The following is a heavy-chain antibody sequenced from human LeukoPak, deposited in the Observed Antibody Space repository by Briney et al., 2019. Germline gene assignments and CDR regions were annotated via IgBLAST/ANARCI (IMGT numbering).Heavy chain of an antibody. CDR1: GFTFSSYA. D-gene: IGHD3-3*01. CDR2: ISGSGGTT. CDR3: AGFRSGYYRYY. J-gene: IGHJ4*02. V-gene: IGHV3-23*01. Sequence: PGGSLRLSCAASGFTFSSYAMSWVRQAPGKGLEWVSAISGSGGTTYYADSVKGRFTISRDNSKNTLYLQMNSLRAEDTAVYYCAGFRSGYYRYYWGQGTLVTVSS.